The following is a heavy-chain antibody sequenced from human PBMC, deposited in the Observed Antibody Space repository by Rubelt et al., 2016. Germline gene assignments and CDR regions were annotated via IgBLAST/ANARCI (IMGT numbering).Heavy chain of an antibody. J-gene: IGHJ4*02. D-gene: IGHD3-22*01. CDR2: INQDASEK. CDR1: GFSFSGHW. Sequence: PGRSLRLSCTASGFSFSGHWMTWVRQAPGKGLEWVASINQDASEKHYVDSVWGRFTVSRDSPKNSLYLQMNSLRVEDTAVYYCARLGDNSGYVDYWGQGTLVTVSS. V-gene: IGHV3-7*05. CDR3: ARLGDNSGYVDY.